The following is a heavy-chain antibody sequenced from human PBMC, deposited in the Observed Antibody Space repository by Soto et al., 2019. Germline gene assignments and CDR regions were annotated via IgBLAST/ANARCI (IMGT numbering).Heavy chain of an antibody. CDR2: TYHTGTA. Sequence: QLQLQESGSRLVRPSQTLSLTCAVSGGSISSGGYSWTWIWQPPGKGLEWVGHTYHTGTAYYSPSLTSRVTISVDTSKNQFSLKLTSATAADTAVYYCASDRRSYSSDGSGLDFWGQGTLVTVSS. CDR1: GGSISSGGYS. V-gene: IGHV4-30-2*01. CDR3: ASDRRSYSSDGSGLDF. D-gene: IGHD3-3*01. J-gene: IGHJ4*02.